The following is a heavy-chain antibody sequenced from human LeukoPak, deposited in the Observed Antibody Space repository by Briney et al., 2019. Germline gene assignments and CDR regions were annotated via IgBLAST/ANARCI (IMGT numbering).Heavy chain of an antibody. D-gene: IGHD3-3*01. V-gene: IGHV3-23*01. CDR3: AKDLVDDFWSGYYGGSDY. J-gene: IGHJ4*02. CDR1: GFTFSSYA. Sequence: PGGSLRLSCAASGFTFSSYAMSWVRQAPGKGLEWVSVVSGSGDSTFYADSVTGRFTISRDNSKNTLYLQMNSLRAEDTAVYYCAKDLVDDFWSGYYGGSDYWGQGTLVTVSS. CDR2: VSGSGDST.